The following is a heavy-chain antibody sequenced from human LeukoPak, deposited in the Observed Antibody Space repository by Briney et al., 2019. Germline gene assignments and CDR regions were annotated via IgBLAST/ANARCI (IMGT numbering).Heavy chain of an antibody. D-gene: IGHD1-26*01. V-gene: IGHV3-43*01. CDR3: AKDNGVELPGGYFDY. J-gene: IGHJ4*02. CDR2: ISWDGGST. Sequence: PGGSLRLSCAAYGVTFGDYTMHWVRQAPGKGLEWVSLISWDGGSTYYADSVKGRFTISRDNSKTSLYLQMNSLRTEDTALYYCAKDNGVELPGGYFDYWGQGTLVTVSS. CDR1: GVTFGDYT.